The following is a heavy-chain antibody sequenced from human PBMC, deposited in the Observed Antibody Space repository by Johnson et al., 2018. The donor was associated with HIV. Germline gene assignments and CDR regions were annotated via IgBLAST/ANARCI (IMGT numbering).Heavy chain of an antibody. CDR1: GFTFSSYA. D-gene: IGHD6-13*01. J-gene: IGHJ3*02. Sequence: VQLVESGGGVVQPGRSLRLSCAASGFTFSSYAMHWVRQAPGKGLEWVAVISYDGSNKYYADSVTGRFTISRDNSKNTLYLQMNSLRAEDTAVYYCAREFVGGSSSTVSAFDIWGQGTMVTVSS. V-gene: IGHV3-30*04. CDR3: AREFVGGSSSTVSAFDI. CDR2: ISYDGSNK.